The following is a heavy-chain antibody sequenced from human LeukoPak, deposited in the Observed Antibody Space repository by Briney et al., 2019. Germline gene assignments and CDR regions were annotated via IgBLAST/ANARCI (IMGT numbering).Heavy chain of an antibody. CDR2: IYHSGSI. CDR1: GGSISSSNW. CDR3: AIRLEDVDTAMVDDY. D-gene: IGHD5-18*01. Sequence: SGTLSLTCAVSGGSISSSNWWSWVRQPPGKGLEWIGEIYHSGSINYNPSLKSRVTISVDKSKNQFSLKLSSVTAADTAVYYCAIRLEDVDTAMVDDYWGQGTLVTVSS. V-gene: IGHV4-4*02. J-gene: IGHJ4*02.